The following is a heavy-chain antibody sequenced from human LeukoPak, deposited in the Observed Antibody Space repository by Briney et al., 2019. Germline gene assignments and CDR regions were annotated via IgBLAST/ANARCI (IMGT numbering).Heavy chain of an antibody. V-gene: IGHV4-38-2*02. CDR1: GYSISTGYY. D-gene: IGHD4-17*01. CDR3: ARVATTYGDYDAFDI. Sequence: SETLSLTCTVSGYSISTGYYWDWIRQPPGKGLEWIGTFYHGGSTYYNPSLKSRVTISVDTSKNQFSLNLTSVTAADTAVYYCARVATTYGDYDAFDIWGQGTMVTVSS. J-gene: IGHJ3*02. CDR2: FYHGGST.